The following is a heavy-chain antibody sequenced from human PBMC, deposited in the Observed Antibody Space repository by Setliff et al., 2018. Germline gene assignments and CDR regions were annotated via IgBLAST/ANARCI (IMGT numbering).Heavy chain of an antibody. D-gene: IGHD2-2*01. J-gene: IGHJ4*02. CDR3: RLANCSKNCEEALDY. CDR1: GASFSGTY. CDR2: INHSGSP. Sequence: KPSETLSLTCAVYGASFSGTYCSWIRQSPGKGLEWIGEINHTGSPNWIGEINHSGSPNYNPSLKSRVTMSVDTSKNQFSLKLTSVTAADTAVYYFRLANCSKNCEEALDYWSQGTLVTVSS. V-gene: IGHV4-34*01.